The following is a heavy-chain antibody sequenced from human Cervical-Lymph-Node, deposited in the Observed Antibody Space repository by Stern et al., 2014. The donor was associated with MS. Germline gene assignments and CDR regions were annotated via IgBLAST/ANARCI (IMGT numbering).Heavy chain of an antibody. CDR1: GFTFDSYS. V-gene: IGHV3-74*01. J-gene: IGHJ4*02. D-gene: IGHD6-13*01. Sequence: EVQLVQSGGGLVQPGGSLRLSCAASGFTFDSYSMHWVRQVPGKGLVWVSRINTDGSSPRYAYSVKGRFTISRANAKNMLYLEMNSLRAEDTAVYYCSGSNWYFFDYWGQGTLVTVSS. CDR2: INTDGSSP. CDR3: SGSNWYFFDY.